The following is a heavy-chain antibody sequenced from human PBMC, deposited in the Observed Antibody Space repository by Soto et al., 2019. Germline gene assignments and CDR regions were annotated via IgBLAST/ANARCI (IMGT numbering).Heavy chain of an antibody. CDR2: IGSSGSTI. Sequence: LRLSCAASGFTFSDYYMSWIRQAPGKGLEWVSYIGSSGSTIYYADSVKGRFTISRDNAKNSMYLQMNSLRAEDTAVYYCARGRYSYGYGPYMDVWGKGTTVTVS. CDR3: ARGRYSYGYGPYMDV. CDR1: GFTFSDYY. V-gene: IGHV3-11*01. J-gene: IGHJ6*03. D-gene: IGHD5-18*01.